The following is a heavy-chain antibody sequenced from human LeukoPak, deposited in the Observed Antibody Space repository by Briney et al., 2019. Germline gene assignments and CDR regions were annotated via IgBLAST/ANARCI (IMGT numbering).Heavy chain of an antibody. Sequence: SETLSLTCTVSGGPISGYYWSWIRQPPGKGLEFVGYVYYRGNTDYTPSLKSRVTISVDTSRKKFSLKLRSVTAADTAVYYCARGYSGYVNYFDYWGQGTLVTVSS. CDR1: GGPISGYY. D-gene: IGHD5-12*01. J-gene: IGHJ4*02. CDR3: ARGYSGYVNYFDY. CDR2: VYYRGNT. V-gene: IGHV4-59*01.